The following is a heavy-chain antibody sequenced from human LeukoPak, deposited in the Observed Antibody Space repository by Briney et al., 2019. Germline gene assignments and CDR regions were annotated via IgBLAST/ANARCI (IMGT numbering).Heavy chain of an antibody. CDR3: ARKVGAPGAIDY. CDR2: IYHNGIT. V-gene: IGHV4-38-2*01. CDR1: GYSISSGYY. J-gene: IGHJ4*02. D-gene: IGHD1-26*01. Sequence: SETLSLTCAVSGYSISSGYYWGWIRQPPGKGLEWIGNIYHNGITYCNPSLKSRVTISVDTSKNQLPLKLSSVTAADTAVYYCARKVGAPGAIDYWGQGTLVTVSS.